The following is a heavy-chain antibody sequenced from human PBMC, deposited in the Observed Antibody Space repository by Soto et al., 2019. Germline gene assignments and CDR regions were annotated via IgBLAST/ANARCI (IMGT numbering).Heavy chain of an antibody. V-gene: IGHV1-18*04. Sequence: QVQLVESGVEVKKTGDSVNVCCKASGYTFISHGISWVRQATGQEPEWMGWISDKNGNTNYAEKLHGRVNFTKDTTANTVYMQLRRLRSADKAVYYWARVSSHILVGPDYGMNVLGQGTTVTASS. CDR3: ARVSSHILVGPDYGMNV. CDR2: ISDKNGNT. CDR1: GYTFISHG. J-gene: IGHJ6*02. D-gene: IGHD2-15*01.